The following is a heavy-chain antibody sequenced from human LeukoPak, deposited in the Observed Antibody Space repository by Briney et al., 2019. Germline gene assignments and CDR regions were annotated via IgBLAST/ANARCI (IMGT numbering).Heavy chain of an antibody. Sequence: SETLSLTCTVSGGPISSYYWSWIRQPPGKGLEWIGYIYYSGSTNYNPSLKSRVTISVDTSKNQFSLKLSSVTAADTAVYYCARANYYDSNYRYYYDMDVWGQGTTVTVSS. V-gene: IGHV4-59*01. J-gene: IGHJ6*02. CDR1: GGPISSYY. D-gene: IGHD3-22*01. CDR3: ARANYYDSNYRYYYDMDV. CDR2: IYYSGST.